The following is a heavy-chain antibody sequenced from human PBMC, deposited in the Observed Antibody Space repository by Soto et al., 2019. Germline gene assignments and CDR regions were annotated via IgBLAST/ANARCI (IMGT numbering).Heavy chain of an antibody. CDR3: ARVRSEGRFLEWLWSYFDY. D-gene: IGHD3-3*01. J-gene: IGHJ4*02. CDR2: IIPSFGTA. CDR1: GGTFSTYA. Sequence: QVQLVQSGVEVKKAGSSAKDSCKASGGTFSTYAMSWVRRSPGQGLEWMGGIIPSFGTANYAQKFQGRVTMTADEATGTAYLVRSSVRSEDTAVYYCARVRSEGRFLEWLWSYFDYWGQGTLVTVSS. V-gene: IGHV1-69*01.